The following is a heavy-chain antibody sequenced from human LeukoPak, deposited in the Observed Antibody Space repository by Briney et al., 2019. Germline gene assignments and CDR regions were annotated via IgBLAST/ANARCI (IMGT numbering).Heavy chain of an antibody. V-gene: IGHV1-2*06. J-gene: IGHJ4*02. CDR2: INPNSGGT. Sequence: ASVTVSFKASGYNFSGCYMHWVRQAPGQGLEWMGRINPNSGGTNYAQKFQGRVAMTRDMSISTAYMELTRLTSDDTAVYYCARERAVQGYCSGGRCYINDYWGQGTLVTVSS. CDR3: ARERAVQGYCSGGRCYINDY. CDR1: GYNFSGCY. D-gene: IGHD2-15*01.